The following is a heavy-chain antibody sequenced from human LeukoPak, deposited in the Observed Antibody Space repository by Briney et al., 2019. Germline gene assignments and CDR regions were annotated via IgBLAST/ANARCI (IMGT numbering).Heavy chain of an antibody. CDR2: IDPSDSYT. CDR1: GYSFTNYW. CDR3: ARRKGSVGWFDP. D-gene: IGHD4-23*01. J-gene: IGHJ5*02. V-gene: IGHV5-10-1*01. Sequence: GESLKISCKGSGYSFTNYWISWVRQMPGEGLEWMGRIDPSDSYTNYSPSFQGHVTISADKSISTAYLQWSGVKASDTAMYYCARRKGSVGWFDPWGQGTMVTVSS.